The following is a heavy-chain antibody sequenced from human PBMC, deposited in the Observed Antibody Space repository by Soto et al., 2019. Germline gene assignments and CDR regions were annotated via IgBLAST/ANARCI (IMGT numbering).Heavy chain of an antibody. Sequence: SETLSLTCSVSGGSMDTYYWTWIRQPPGKGLEWIGYIYYSGSTNYNPSLKSRVSISLHTSKSHFSLKLSSVTAADTAVYYCARGVDRQWADYWGQGTLVTVSS. D-gene: IGHD6-19*01. J-gene: IGHJ4*02. V-gene: IGHV4-59*01. CDR2: IYYSGST. CDR3: ARGVDRQWADY. CDR1: GGSMDTYY.